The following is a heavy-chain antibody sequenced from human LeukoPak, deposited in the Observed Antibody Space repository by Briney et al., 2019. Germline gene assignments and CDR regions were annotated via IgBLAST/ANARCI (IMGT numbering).Heavy chain of an antibody. D-gene: IGHD2-2*01. CDR3: ARGDQAFDY. V-gene: IGHV6-1*01. CDR1: GDRVSSNSVV. CDR2: TYYKSKWSN. Sequence: SQTLSLTYALSGDRVSSNSVVWNWLRQSPSRGLEWLGRTYYKSKWSNNYAVSVKSRIIINPDTSENHFSLQLNSVTPEDTAVYYCARGDQAFDYWGQGTLVTVSS. J-gene: IGHJ4*02.